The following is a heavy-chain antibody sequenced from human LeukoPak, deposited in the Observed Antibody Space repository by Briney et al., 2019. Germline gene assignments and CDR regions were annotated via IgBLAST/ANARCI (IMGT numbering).Heavy chain of an antibody. CDR1: GGSISSAS. J-gene: IGHJ5*02. Sequence: SETLSLTCTVSGGSISSASWSWIRQPHGKGMEWIGRIFYSGSTNYNPSLQSRVTISIDTSKNQFSLKLSSVTAADTAVYYCARRRIEDCTVTSYNGFDPWGQGTLVTVSS. D-gene: IGHD4-11*01. V-gene: IGHV4-59*08. CDR3: ARRRIEDCTVTSYNGFDP. CDR2: IFYSGST.